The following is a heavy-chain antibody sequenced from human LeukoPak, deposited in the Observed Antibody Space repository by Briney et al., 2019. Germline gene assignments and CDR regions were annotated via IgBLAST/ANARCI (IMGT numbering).Heavy chain of an antibody. D-gene: IGHD3-9*01. Sequence: GGSLRLSCAASGFTFSNYAMSWVRQAPGKGLEWVSAITGSGGNTYYADSVKLRFPISRDNSKNTVFLQMNSLRAEDTAVYYCAKWGDYDVLTGYYVSDYWGQGTLVTVSS. J-gene: IGHJ4*02. V-gene: IGHV3-23*01. CDR3: AKWGDYDVLTGYYVSDY. CDR1: GFTFSNYA. CDR2: ITGSGGNT.